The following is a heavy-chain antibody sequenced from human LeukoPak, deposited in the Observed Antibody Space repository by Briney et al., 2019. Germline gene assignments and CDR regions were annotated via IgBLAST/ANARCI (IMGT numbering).Heavy chain of an antibody. Sequence: ASVNVSCKASGYTFTSYAMHWGRQAPGQRLEWMGWINAGNGNTKYSQKFQGRVTITRDTSARTAYMELSSLRFEDTAVYYCARVVVPMVYGIQENWFDPWGQGTLVTVSS. D-gene: IGHD2-8*01. V-gene: IGHV1-3*01. CDR2: INAGNGNT. CDR3: ARVVVPMVYGIQENWFDP. J-gene: IGHJ5*02. CDR1: GYTFTSYA.